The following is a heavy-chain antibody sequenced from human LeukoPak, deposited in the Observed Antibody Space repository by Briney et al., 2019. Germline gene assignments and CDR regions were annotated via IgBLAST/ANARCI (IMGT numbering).Heavy chain of an antibody. CDR1: GFTFSSYW. CDR3: ARDSGDGYNGELLH. Sequence: GGSLRLSCAASGFTFSSYWMHSVRQAPGKGLVWVSRINSDGSSTSYADSVKGRFTISRDNAKNTLYLQMNSLRAEDTAVYSCARDSGDGYNGELLHWGQGTLVTVSS. CDR2: INSDGSST. V-gene: IGHV3-74*01. J-gene: IGHJ4*02. D-gene: IGHD5-24*01.